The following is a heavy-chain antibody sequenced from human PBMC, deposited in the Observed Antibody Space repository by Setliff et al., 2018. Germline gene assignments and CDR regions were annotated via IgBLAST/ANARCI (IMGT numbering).Heavy chain of an antibody. CDR1: GGSISSHY. V-gene: IGHV4-59*11. J-gene: IGHJ6*02. CDR3: AREGYYNFWSGFMDV. D-gene: IGHD3-3*01. CDR2: IYYSGST. Sequence: SETLSLTCTGSGGSISSHYWSWIRQPPGKGLEWIGYIYYSGSTNYNPSLKSRVTISVDTSKNQFSLKLSSVTAADTAVYYCAREGYYNFWSGFMDVWGQGTTVTVSS.